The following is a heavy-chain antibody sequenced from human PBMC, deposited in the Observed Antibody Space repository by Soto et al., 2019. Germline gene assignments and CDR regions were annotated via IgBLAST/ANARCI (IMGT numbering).Heavy chain of an antibody. D-gene: IGHD1-26*01. CDR1: GFTFSDYE. CDR3: ATKAGNYYGVDY. Sequence: GGSLRLSCAASGFTFSDYEMNWVRQAPGKGLEWVSFISSSGATINYADSVKGRFTVSRDNAKNSLFPQMNGLRAEDTAVYYCATKAGNYYGVDYWGQGTLVTVSS. V-gene: IGHV3-48*03. J-gene: IGHJ4*02. CDR2: ISSSGATI.